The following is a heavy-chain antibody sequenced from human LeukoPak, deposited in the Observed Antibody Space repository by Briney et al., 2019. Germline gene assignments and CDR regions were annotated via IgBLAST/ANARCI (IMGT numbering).Heavy chain of an antibody. D-gene: IGHD1-26*01. V-gene: IGHV1-2*06. CDR1: GYTFTGYY. CDR2: INPNSGDT. CDR3: HSGKYLDY. Sequence: GASVKVSCKASGYTFTGYYMHWVRQAPGQGLEWMGRINPNSGDTNYAQKFQGRVTMTRDTSISTAYMELSRLRSDDTAMYCCHSGKYLDYWGQGTLVTVSS. J-gene: IGHJ4*02.